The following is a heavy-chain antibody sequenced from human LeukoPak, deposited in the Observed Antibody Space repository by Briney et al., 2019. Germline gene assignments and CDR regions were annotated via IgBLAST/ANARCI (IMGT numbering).Heavy chain of an antibody. J-gene: IGHJ4*02. CDR1: GFTFDDYG. V-gene: IGHV3-9*03. CDR2: ISWNSGSI. D-gene: IGHD6-13*01. Sequence: GGSLRLSCAASGFTFDDYGMSWVRQAPGKGLEWVSGISWNSGSIGYADSVKGRFTISGDNAKNSLYLQMNSLRAEDMALYYCAKGYSSSWYGLPHPYYFDYWGQGTLVTVSS. CDR3: AKGYSSSWYGLPHPYYFDY.